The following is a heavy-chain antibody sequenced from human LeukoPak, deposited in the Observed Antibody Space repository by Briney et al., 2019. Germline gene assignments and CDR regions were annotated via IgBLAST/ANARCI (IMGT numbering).Heavy chain of an antibody. J-gene: IGHJ5*02. V-gene: IGHV4-39*01. CDR2: IYYSGST. CDR1: GGSISSSSYY. CDR3: ARLGDNSGGWYPAPSGHNWFDP. D-gene: IGHD6-19*01. Sequence: SETLSLPCTVSGGSISSSSYYWGWIRQPPGKGLEWIGSIYYSGSTYYNPSLKSRVTISVDTSTNQFSLKLSSVTAADTAVYYCARLGDNSGGWYPAPSGHNWFDPWGQGTLVTVSS.